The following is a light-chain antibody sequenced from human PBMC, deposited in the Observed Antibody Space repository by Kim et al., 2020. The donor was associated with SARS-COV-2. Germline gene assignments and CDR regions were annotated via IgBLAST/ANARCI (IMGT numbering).Light chain of an antibody. J-gene: IGLJ3*02. CDR2: ANN. V-gene: IGLV1-40*01. CDR1: TSTIGACND. CDR3: QSFDGSLRGGV. Sequence: QRGTSSGTGSTSTIGACNDVHWYQQRPGTARRHLIYANNNRPSGVPNRLSGSKSGTSSSLVITGLQAEDVDDYYCQSFDGSLRGGVFGGGTKVTVL.